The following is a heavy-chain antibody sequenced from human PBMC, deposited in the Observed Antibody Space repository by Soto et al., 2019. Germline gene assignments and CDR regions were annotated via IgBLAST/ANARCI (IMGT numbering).Heavy chain of an antibody. CDR2: ISYSGNT. J-gene: IGHJ6*02. CDR3: ARAKITPGYYYSGMDV. CDR1: GGSISSSSCY. Sequence: QVQLQESGPGLVKPSQTLSLTCTVSGGSISSSSCYWNWIRQHPGKALEWIGYISYSGNTYYNPSLKSRISISVDTSKNQFSLKLSSVTAADTPVYYCARAKITPGYYYSGMDVWGQGTTVTVSS. V-gene: IGHV4-31*03. D-gene: IGHD1-20*01.